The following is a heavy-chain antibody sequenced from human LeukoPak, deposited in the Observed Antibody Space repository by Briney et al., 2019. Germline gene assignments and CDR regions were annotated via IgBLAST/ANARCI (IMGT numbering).Heavy chain of an antibody. J-gene: IGHJ4*02. CDR2: ISHSGHRT. V-gene: IGHV3-23*01. CDR1: GFTFFNYA. D-gene: IGHD2-8*01. CDR3: AKDRRHCTSTFCSGDHFDS. Sequence: GGSLRLSCAATGFTFFNYALVWFRQAPGKGLQSVSYISHSGHRTYYTASVLGRFTVSRDNSKNTLYLEMKGLTAEDTAVYYCAKDRRHCTSTFCSGDHFDSWGQGTLVTVSS.